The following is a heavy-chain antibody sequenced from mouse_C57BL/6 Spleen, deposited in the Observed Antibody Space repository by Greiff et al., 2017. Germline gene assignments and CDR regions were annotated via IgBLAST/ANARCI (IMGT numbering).Heavy chain of an antibody. J-gene: IGHJ2*01. Sequence: QVQLQQPGTELVKPGASVKLSCKASGYTFTSYWMPWVKQRPGQGLEWIGNINPSNGGTNYNEKFKSKATLTVDKSSSTACMQLSSLTSEDSAVYYCARWGITCYYFDDWGKGATLTVSS. V-gene: IGHV1-53*01. CDR2: INPSNGGT. CDR3: ARWGITCYYFDD. CDR1: GYTFTSYW. D-gene: IGHD2-4*01.